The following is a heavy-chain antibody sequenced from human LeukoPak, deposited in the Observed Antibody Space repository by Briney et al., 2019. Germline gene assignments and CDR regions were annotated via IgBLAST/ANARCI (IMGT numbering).Heavy chain of an antibody. V-gene: IGHV4-59*01. CDR2: IYYSGST. CDR1: GGSINSYY. J-gene: IGHJ4*02. Sequence: NPSETLSLTCSVSGGSINSYYWSWIRQPPGKGLEWIGYIYYSGSTNYSPSLKSRVSISIDTSKNQFSLNLRSVTAADTAVFYCALIDSYNYAVFYWGQGTLVTVSS. CDR3: ALIDSYNYAVFY. D-gene: IGHD1-20*01.